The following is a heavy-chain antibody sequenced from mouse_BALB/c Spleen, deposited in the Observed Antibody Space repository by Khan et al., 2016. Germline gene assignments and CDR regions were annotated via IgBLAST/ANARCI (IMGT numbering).Heavy chain of an antibody. CDR3: ARGAS. J-gene: IGHJ3*01. Sequence: QVQLQQSGAELMKPGASVKISCKASGYTFSRYWIEWIKERPGHGLEWIGEILPGTDSTNYNDKFKGKAAFTAESSSSTAYIQLNSLTSEDSAVYYCARGASGGQGTLVTVSA. CDR2: ILPGTDST. V-gene: IGHV1-9*01. CDR1: GYTFSRYW.